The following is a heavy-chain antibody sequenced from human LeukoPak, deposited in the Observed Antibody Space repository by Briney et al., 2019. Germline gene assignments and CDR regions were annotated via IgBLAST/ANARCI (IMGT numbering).Heavy chain of an antibody. V-gene: IGHV3-23*01. CDR2: ITGSGQTA. Sequence: GGSLRLSCAAPGISFCSCAMNWVRPAPGKGLEWVSTITGSGQTAYYSDSVKGRFTTSRDNSKNTLYLEMSSLRAEDTAIYYCAKEVLVVIESYLEKWGQGTLVTVSS. CDR3: AKEVLVVIESYLEK. CDR1: GISFCSCA. D-gene: IGHD3-22*01. J-gene: IGHJ4*02.